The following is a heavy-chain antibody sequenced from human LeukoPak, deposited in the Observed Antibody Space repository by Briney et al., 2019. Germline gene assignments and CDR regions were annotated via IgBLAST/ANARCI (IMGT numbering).Heavy chain of an antibody. CDR1: GFTFSSYS. J-gene: IGHJ6*02. CDR3: ARDLGRYCSGGSCYYYYGMDV. Sequence: GGSLRLSCATSGFTFSSYSMHWVRQAPGKGLEWVSSISSSSSYIYYADSVKGRFTISRDNSKNTLYLQMNSLRAEDTAVYYCARDLGRYCSGGSCYYYYGMDVWGQGTTVTVSS. D-gene: IGHD2-15*01. CDR2: ISSSSSYI. V-gene: IGHV3-21*01.